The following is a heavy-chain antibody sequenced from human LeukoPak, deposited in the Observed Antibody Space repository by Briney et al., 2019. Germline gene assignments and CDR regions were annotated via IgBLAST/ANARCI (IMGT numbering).Heavy chain of an antibody. CDR2: ISYDGSNK. V-gene: IGHV3-30*04. J-gene: IGHJ4*02. D-gene: IGHD3-10*01. CDR1: GFTFSSYA. CDR3: ARDRSLTDY. Sequence: PGRSLRLSCAASGFTFSSYAMHWVRQAPGKGLEWVAVISYDGSNKYYADSVKGRFTISRDNSKNTLYLQMNSLRAEDTAVYYYARDRSLTDYWGQGTLVTVSS.